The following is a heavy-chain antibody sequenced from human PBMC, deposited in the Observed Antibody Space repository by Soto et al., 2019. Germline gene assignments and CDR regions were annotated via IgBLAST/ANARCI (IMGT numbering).Heavy chain of an antibody. Sequence: QVQLVQSGAEVKKPGASVKVSCKASGYTFASYAISWMRLAPGQGLEWMGWISAYNGNTNYAQKLQGRVTMTTDTSTSTAYKELRSLRSDDTAVYYCARDPPPPDYWGQGTLVTVSS. CDR1: GYTFASYA. CDR3: ARDPPPPDY. V-gene: IGHV1-18*01. CDR2: ISAYNGNT. J-gene: IGHJ4*02.